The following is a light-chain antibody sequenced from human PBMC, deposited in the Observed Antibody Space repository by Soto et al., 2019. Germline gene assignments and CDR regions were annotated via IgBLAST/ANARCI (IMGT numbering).Light chain of an antibody. V-gene: IGKV1-39*01. J-gene: IGKJ1*01. CDR3: QQSNSVPRT. CDR1: QNINSY. CDR2: GAS. Sequence: DIQMTQSPSSLSASVGDRVTITCRASQNINSYLNWYQQKPGKAPNLLIYGASSLQSGVPSRFSGSGSGTDFTLTISSLQPEDFATYYWQQSNSVPRTFGQGTKVEIK.